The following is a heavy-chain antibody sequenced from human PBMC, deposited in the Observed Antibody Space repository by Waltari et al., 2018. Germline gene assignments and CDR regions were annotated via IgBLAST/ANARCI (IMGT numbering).Heavy chain of an antibody. Sequence: EAQQVESGGDMVQPGGSPRLTCGVSGFTISNYWMSWVRQVPGKGLEWVANINKDGTETYYVDSVRGRFTISKDDAKNSVYLQMNGLKVEDTAVYYCIRDYGSPYWGQGTLVTVSS. V-gene: IGHV3-7*03. D-gene: IGHD6-19*01. CDR3: IRDYGSPY. CDR2: INKDGTET. J-gene: IGHJ4*02. CDR1: GFTISNYW.